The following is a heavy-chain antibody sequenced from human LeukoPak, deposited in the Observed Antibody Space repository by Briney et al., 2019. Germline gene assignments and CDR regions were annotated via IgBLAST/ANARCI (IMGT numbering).Heavy chain of an antibody. CDR2: IYYSGST. V-gene: IGHV4-59*11. CDR1: GGSISSHY. Sequence: PSETLSLTCTVSGGSISSHYWSWIRQPPGKGLEWIGYIYYSGSTNYNPSLKSRVTISVDTSKNQFSLKLSSVTAADTAVYYCARGIVPATDPPRWTNFDYWGQGTLVTVSS. J-gene: IGHJ4*02. CDR3: ARGIVPATDPPRWTNFDY. D-gene: IGHD2-2*01.